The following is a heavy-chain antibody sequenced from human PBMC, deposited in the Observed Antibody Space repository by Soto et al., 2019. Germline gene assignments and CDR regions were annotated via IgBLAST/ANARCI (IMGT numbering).Heavy chain of an antibody. J-gene: IGHJ4*02. Sequence: EVQLLGPGGALLRPGGSWGLPGPALGLTLGPIARSGVRQAPGKGLEWVSSLSGDGTTTYYIDSVKGRFTISRDNSRNTLSLQMNSLRTEDTAIYYCAKDISFDTSAYNYWGQGILVAVSS. D-gene: IGHD3-22*01. CDR3: AKDISFDTSAYNY. CDR1: GLTLGPIA. V-gene: IGHV3-23*01. CDR2: LSGDGTTT.